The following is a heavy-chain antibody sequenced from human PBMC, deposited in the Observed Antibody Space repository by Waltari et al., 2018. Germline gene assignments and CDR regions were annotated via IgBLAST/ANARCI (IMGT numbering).Heavy chain of an antibody. CDR3: AHRAYYDFWSGRLDY. D-gene: IGHD3-3*01. Sequence: QITLKESGPTLVKPTQPLTLTCTFSGFSLSTSGVGVGWIRQPPGKALEWLALIYWNDDKRYSPSLKSRLTITKDTSKNQVVLTMTNMDPVDTATYYCAHRAYYDFWSGRLDYWGQGTLVTVSS. J-gene: IGHJ4*02. CDR1: GFSLSTSGVG. V-gene: IGHV2-5*01. CDR2: IYWNDDK.